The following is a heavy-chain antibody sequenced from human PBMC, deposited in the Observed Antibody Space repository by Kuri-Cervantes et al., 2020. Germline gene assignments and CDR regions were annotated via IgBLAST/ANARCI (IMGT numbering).Heavy chain of an antibody. V-gene: IGHV3-48*01. CDR1: GFTFSTYS. D-gene: IGHD3-22*01. CDR2: ISSSSPI. Sequence: GESLKISCAASGFTFSTYSMNWVRQAPGKGLEWVSYISSSSPIHYADSVKGRFTISRDNAKNSLYLQMNSLRAEDTAVYYCARDQDGSGYRYDHWGQGTLVTVSS. CDR3: ARDQDGSGYRYDH. J-gene: IGHJ4*02.